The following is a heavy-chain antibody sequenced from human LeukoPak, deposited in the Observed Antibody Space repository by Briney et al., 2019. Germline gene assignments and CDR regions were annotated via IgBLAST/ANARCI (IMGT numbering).Heavy chain of an antibody. J-gene: IGHJ4*02. CDR3: ARLLYDYFSGSYYYLDY. V-gene: IGHV4-39*07. D-gene: IGHD3-3*01. CDR2: IYYSGST. CDR1: GGSISSSSSTYH. Sequence: NSSETLSLTCIVSGGSISSSSSTYHWGWIRQTPGKGLEWIGGIYYSGSTYLNPSLKSRVTLSVDTSKNQFSLQLSSVAAAHTAVYYCARLLYDYFSGSYYYLDYWGQGTQVTVSS.